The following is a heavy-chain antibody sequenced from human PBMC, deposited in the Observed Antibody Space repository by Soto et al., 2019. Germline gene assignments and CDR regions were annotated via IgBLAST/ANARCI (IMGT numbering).Heavy chain of an antibody. J-gene: IGHJ4*02. V-gene: IGHV1-69*13. CDR2: IIPIFGTA. CDR1: GGTFSSYA. Sequence: SVKVSCKASGGTFSSYAISWVRQAPGQGLEWMGGIIPIFGTANYAQKFQGRVTITADESTSTAYMELSSLRSEDTAVYYCARGGYGILTGYGFDYWGQGTLVTVSS. D-gene: IGHD3-9*01. CDR3: ARGGYGILTGYGFDY.